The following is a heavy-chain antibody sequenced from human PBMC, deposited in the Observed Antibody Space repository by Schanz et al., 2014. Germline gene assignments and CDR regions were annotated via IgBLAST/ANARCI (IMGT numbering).Heavy chain of an antibody. D-gene: IGHD4-17*01. V-gene: IGHV3-48*01. J-gene: IGHJ5*01. Sequence: EVHLVESGGGLVQPGGSLRLSCAASGFTFSGYSMNWVRQAPGKGLEWISYITGTGTVMYADSVKGRFTISRDNGKNSLSLQMNSLRVEDTAIYYCARDSNGDDGYRFWFGSWGQGILVTVSS. CDR1: GFTFSGYS. CDR2: ITGTGTV. CDR3: ARDSNGDDGYRFWFGS.